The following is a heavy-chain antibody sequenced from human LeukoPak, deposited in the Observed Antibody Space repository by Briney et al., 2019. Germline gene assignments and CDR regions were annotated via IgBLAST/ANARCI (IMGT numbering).Heavy chain of an antibody. V-gene: IGHV4-34*01. CDR3: ARDLVGYCSSTSCQSYYYYYMDV. Sequence: SETLSLTCAVYGGSFSDYFWNWIRQTPGKGLEWIGEINHGGGTKYNPSLKSRATISVDTSKNQFSLKLSSVTAADTAVYYCARDLVGYCSSTSCQSYYYYYMDVWGKGTTVTVSS. CDR1: GGSFSDYF. J-gene: IGHJ6*03. CDR2: INHGGGT. D-gene: IGHD2-2*01.